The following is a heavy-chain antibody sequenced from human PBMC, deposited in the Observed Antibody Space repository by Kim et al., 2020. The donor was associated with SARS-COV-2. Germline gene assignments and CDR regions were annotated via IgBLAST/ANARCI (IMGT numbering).Heavy chain of an antibody. J-gene: IGHJ4*02. CDR2: IYPGDSDT. Sequence: GETLKISCKGSGYSFTSYWIGWVRHMPGKGLEWMVIIYPGDSDTRYSPSFQGQVTISADKSISTAYLQWSSLKASDTAMYYCARFGEWQLAQKDRIDYWGQGTLVTVSS. CDR3: ARFGEWQLAQKDRIDY. D-gene: IGHD3-10*01. V-gene: IGHV5-51*01. CDR1: GYSFTSYW.